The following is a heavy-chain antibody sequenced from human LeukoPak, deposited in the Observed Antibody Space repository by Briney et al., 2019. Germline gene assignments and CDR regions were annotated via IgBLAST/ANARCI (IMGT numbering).Heavy chain of an antibody. Sequence: GESLQISCKGSGYRFTNYWIGWVRQMPGKGLEWMGIIYPGDSDTRYSPSCQGQVTTSADKSISTPYLQWSSLKASDTAMYYCARRSPTKGAASPKGYYYMDVWGKGTTVTVSS. D-gene: IGHD1-26*01. CDR1: GYRFTNYW. V-gene: IGHV5-51*01. CDR2: IYPGDSDT. CDR3: ARRSPTKGAASPKGYYYMDV. J-gene: IGHJ6*03.